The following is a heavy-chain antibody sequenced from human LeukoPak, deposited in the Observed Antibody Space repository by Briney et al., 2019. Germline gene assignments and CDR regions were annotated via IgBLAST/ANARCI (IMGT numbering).Heavy chain of an antibody. V-gene: IGHV1-8*01. Sequence: ASVKVSCEASGYTFTSYDINWVRQATGQGLEWMGWMNPNSGNTGYAQKFQGRVTMTRNTSISTAHMELSSLRSEDTAVYYCARVLSRMVRGVSSWGQGTLVTVSS. CDR2: MNPNSGNT. J-gene: IGHJ4*02. D-gene: IGHD3-10*01. CDR3: ARVLSRMVRGVSS. CDR1: GYTFTSYD.